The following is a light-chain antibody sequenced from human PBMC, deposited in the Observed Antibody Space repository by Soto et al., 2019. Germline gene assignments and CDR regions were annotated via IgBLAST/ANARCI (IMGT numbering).Light chain of an antibody. CDR1: QGISSY. Sequence: AIRMTQSPSSLSASTGDRVTITCRASQGISSYLAWYQQKPGKAPKLLIYDASNLEIGVPSRFSGSGSGTDFTFTISTLQPEDFATYYCQQYDNRLTFGGGTKVDI. V-gene: IGKV1-8*01. CDR3: QQYDNRLT. CDR2: DAS. J-gene: IGKJ4*01.